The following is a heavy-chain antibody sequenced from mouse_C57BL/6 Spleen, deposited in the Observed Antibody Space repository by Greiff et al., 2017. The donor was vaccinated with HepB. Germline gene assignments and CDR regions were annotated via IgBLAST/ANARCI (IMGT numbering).Heavy chain of an antibody. J-gene: IGHJ2*01. Sequence: QVQLQQPGAELVKPGASLTLSCKASGYTFTSYWMHGVKQMPGQGLEWIGMIHPNSGSTNYNEKFKSKATLTVDKSSSTAYMQLSSLSSEDSAVYYCARFQIYHFDYWGQGTPLTVSS. D-gene: IGHD2-3*01. CDR1: GYTFTSYW. CDR2: IHPNSGST. V-gene: IGHV1-64*01. CDR3: ARFQIYHFDY.